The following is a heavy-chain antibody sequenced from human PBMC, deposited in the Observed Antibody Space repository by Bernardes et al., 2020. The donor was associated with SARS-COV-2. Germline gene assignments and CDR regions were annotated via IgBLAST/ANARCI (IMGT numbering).Heavy chain of an antibody. D-gene: IGHD3-22*01. CDR3: ARDQAWLLNY. Sequence: SETLSLTCAVYGGSFSGYYWSWIRQPPGKGLEWIGEINHSGSTNYNPSLKSRVTISVDTSKNQFSLKLSSVTAADTAVYYCARDQAWLLNYWGQGTLVTVSS. V-gene: IGHV4-34*01. CDR1: GGSFSGYY. J-gene: IGHJ4*02. CDR2: INHSGST.